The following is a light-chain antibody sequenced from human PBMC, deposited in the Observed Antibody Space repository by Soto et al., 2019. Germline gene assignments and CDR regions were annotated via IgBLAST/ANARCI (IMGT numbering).Light chain of an antibody. V-gene: IGLV2-14*01. CDR2: DVT. CDR1: SSDVGGYNY. Sequence: QSVLTQPASVSGSPGQSITISCTGTSSDVGGYNYVSWYQQYPGKAPKLMIYDVTNRPSGVSNRFSGSKSGNTASLTISGLQAEDEADYYCSSCASSSPWVFGGGTK. CDR3: SSCASSSPWV. J-gene: IGLJ2*01.